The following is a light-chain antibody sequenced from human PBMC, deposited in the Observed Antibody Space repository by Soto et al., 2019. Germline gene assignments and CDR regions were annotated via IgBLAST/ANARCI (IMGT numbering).Light chain of an antibody. CDR1: QSISSW. J-gene: IGKJ4*01. CDR3: QRYDTYPLT. CDR2: KAS. V-gene: IGKV1-5*03. Sequence: DIQMTQSPSTLSASVGDRVTITCRASQSISSWLAWYQQKPGKAPKLLIYKASNLESGVPSRFSGSGSGTEFTLTISSLQPDDFATYYCQRYDTYPLTFGGGTKMEIK.